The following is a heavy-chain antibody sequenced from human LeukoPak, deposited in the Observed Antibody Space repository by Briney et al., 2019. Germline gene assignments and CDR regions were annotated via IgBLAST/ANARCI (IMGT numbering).Heavy chain of an antibody. J-gene: IGHJ4*02. Sequence: GASVKVSCKASGYTFSSYYMHWVRQAPGQGLEWMGVINPSGGTTTYAQKFQGRVTMTRDTSTSTVYMELSSLRSEDTAVYYCASHYDNSGYYSSPFSYWGQGTLVTVSS. D-gene: IGHD3-22*01. V-gene: IGHV1-46*01. CDR2: INPSGGTT. CDR1: GYTFSSYY. CDR3: ASHYDNSGYYSSPFSY.